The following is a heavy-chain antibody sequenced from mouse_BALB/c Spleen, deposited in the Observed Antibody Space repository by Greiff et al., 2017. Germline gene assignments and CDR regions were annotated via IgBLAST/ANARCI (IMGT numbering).Heavy chain of an antibody. Sequence: QVHVKQSGAELVRPGSSVKISCKASGYAFSSYWMNWVKQRPGQGLEWIGQIYPGDGDTNYNGKFKGKATLTADKSSSTAYMQLSSLTSEDSAVYFCARRGVLRDYWGQGTSVTVSS. J-gene: IGHJ4*01. CDR2: IYPGDGDT. CDR1: GYAFSSYW. CDR3: ARRGVLRDY. D-gene: IGHD1-1*01. V-gene: IGHV1-80*01.